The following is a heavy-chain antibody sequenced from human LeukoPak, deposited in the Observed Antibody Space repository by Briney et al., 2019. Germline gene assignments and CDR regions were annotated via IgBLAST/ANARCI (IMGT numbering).Heavy chain of an antibody. D-gene: IGHD5-12*01. Sequence: GASVKVSCKASGYTFTSYYMHWVRQAPGQGLEWMGIINPSGGSTSYAQKFQGRVTMTEDTSTDTAYMELSSLRSEDTAVYYCATDQYSGYDFGWFDPWGQGTLVTVSS. CDR2: INPSGGST. CDR1: GYTFTSYY. CDR3: ATDQYSGYDFGWFDP. V-gene: IGHV1-46*01. J-gene: IGHJ5*02.